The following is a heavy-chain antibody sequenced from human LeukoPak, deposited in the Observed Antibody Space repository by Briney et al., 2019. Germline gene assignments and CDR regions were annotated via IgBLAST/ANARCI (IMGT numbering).Heavy chain of an antibody. J-gene: IGHJ5*02. CDR3: ARDSAGAYVSSAGWFDP. CDR2: IDPSGGST. D-gene: IGHD3-22*01. CDR1: GYTFTSYY. Sequence: WASVKVSCKASGYTFTSYYMHWVRQAPGQGLEWMGIIDPSGGSTSYAQKFQGRVTMTRDTSTSTVYMELSSLRSEDTAVYYCARDSAGAYVSSAGWFDPWGQGTLVTVSS. V-gene: IGHV1-46*01.